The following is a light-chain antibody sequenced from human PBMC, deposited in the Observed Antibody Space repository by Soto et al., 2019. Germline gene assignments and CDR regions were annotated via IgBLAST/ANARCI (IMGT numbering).Light chain of an antibody. J-gene: IGKJ1*01. CDR2: AAS. Sequence: DIQMTQSPSSLSASVGDRVTITCRASQSINSNLNWYQQKPGKAPKLLIYAASSLHSGVPSRFSGSGSGTDFTLTISSLQPEDFATYSCQQTYNSLGTFGQGTKVEIK. CDR3: QQTYNSLGT. CDR1: QSINSN. V-gene: IGKV1-39*01.